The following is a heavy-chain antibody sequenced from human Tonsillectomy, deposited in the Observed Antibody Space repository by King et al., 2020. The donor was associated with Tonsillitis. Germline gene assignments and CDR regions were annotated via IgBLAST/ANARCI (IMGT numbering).Heavy chain of an antibody. V-gene: IGHV1-18*04. J-gene: IGHJ4*02. CDR1: GYSFRSNG. CDR3: ARESRVVAAGDYFDY. D-gene: IGHD2-2*01. CDR2: ISAYNGDT. Sequence: VQLVQSGAEVKKPGASVKVSCKASGYSFRSNGISWVRQAPGQGFEWVGWISAYNGDTHYAQKVQGRVTLTTDTSTSTAYMELRSLRSDDTAVYYCARESRVVAAGDYFDYWGQGTLVTVSS.